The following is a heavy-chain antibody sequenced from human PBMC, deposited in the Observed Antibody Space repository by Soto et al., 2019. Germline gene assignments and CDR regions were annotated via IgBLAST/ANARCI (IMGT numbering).Heavy chain of an antibody. V-gene: IGHV4-30-4*01. CDR3: ARVPKGDQYYYDSSGYYYGLFAY. CDR2: IYYSGST. D-gene: IGHD3-22*01. Sequence: SETLSLTCTVSGGSISSGDYYWSWIRQPPGKGLEWIGYIYYSGSTYYNPSLKSRVTISVDTSKNQFSLKLSSVTAADTAVYYCARVPKGDQYYYDSSGYYYGLFAYWGQGTLVTVSS. J-gene: IGHJ4*02. CDR1: GGSISSGDYY.